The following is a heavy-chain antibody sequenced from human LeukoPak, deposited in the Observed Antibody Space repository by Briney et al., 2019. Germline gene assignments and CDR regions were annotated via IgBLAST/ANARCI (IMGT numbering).Heavy chain of an antibody. CDR1: GFTFSNAW. D-gene: IGHD3-22*01. Sequence: GGSLRLSCAASGFTFSNAWMSWVRQAPGKGLEWVGRIKSKTDGGTTDYAAPVKGRFTISRDDSKNTLYLQMNSLKTEDTAVYYCTTAGMTYYYDSSGYYYADHWGQGTLVTVSS. J-gene: IGHJ4*02. V-gene: IGHV3-15*01. CDR2: IKSKTDGGTT. CDR3: TTAGMTYYYDSSGYYYADH.